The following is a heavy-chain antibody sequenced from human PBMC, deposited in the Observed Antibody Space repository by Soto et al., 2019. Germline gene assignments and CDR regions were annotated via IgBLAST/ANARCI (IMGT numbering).Heavy chain of an antibody. CDR1: GFSLSTSGVG. CDR3: AHSFTYYDLWSGYYLKNDAFDI. J-gene: IGHJ3*02. CDR2: IYWNDDK. Sequence: VSGPTLVNPTQTLTLTCTFSGFSLSTSGVGVGWIRQPPGKALEWLALIYWNDDKRYSPSLKSRLTITKDTSKNQVVLTMTNMDPVDTATYYCAHSFTYYDLWSGYYLKNDAFDIWGQGTMVTVSS. V-gene: IGHV2-5*01. D-gene: IGHD3-3*01.